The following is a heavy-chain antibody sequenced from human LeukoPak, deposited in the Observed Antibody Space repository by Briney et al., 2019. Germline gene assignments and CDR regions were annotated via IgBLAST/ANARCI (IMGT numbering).Heavy chain of an antibody. CDR1: GGSFSGYY. J-gene: IGHJ4*02. CDR3: TTDEWSVSWS. D-gene: IGHD3-3*01. V-gene: IGHV3-15*01. CDR2: IKSKTDGGTT. Sequence: PSETLSLTCAVYGGSFSGYYWSWIRQPPGKGLEWVGRIKSKTDGGTTDYAAPVKGRFTISRDDSKNTLYLQMNSLKTEDTAVYYCTTDEWSVSWSWGQGTLVTVSS.